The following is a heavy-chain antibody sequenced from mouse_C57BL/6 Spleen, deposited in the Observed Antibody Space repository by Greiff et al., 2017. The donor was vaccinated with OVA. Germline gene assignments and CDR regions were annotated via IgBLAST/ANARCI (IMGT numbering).Heavy chain of an antibody. CDR3: ARSPHYYGKGYFDY. Sequence: EVQLVESGGGLVQPGGSLSLSCAASGFTFTDYYMSWVRQPPGKALEWLGFIRNKANGYTTEYSASVKGRFTISRDNSQSILYLQMNALRAEDSATYYWARSPHYYGKGYFDYWGQGTTLTVSS. CDR2: IRNKANGYTT. D-gene: IGHD1-1*01. J-gene: IGHJ2*01. V-gene: IGHV7-3*01. CDR1: GFTFTDYY.